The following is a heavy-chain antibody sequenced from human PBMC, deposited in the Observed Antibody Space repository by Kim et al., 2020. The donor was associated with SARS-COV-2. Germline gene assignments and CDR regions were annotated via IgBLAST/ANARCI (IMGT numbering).Heavy chain of an antibody. J-gene: IGHJ6*02. D-gene: IGHD3-3*01. CDR2: INHSGST. CDR1: GGSFSGYY. V-gene: IGHV4-34*01. CDR3: ARVGRPKFFGVVIIPGGGMDV. Sequence: SETLALTCAGYGGSFSGYYWSWIRQPPGKGLEWIGEINHSGSTNYNPSLKSRVTISVDTSKNQFSLKLSSVTAADTAVYYCARVGRPKFFGVVIIPGGGMDVWGQGTTVTVSS.